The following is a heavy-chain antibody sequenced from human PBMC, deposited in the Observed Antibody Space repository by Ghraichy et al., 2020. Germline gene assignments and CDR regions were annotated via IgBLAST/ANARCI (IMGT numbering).Heavy chain of an antibody. CDR3: ARERAYDFWSGYRYFDH. Sequence: SETLSLTCAVSGGSISSTNWWTWVCQPPGKGLEWIGEVYHSGSTNYNPSLQSRVTISQDKSKNQLSLKLNSVTAADTAVYYCARERAYDFWSGYRYFDHWGQGMLVTVSS. CDR1: GGSISSTNW. V-gene: IGHV4-4*02. J-gene: IGHJ4*02. CDR2: VYHSGST. D-gene: IGHD3-3*01.